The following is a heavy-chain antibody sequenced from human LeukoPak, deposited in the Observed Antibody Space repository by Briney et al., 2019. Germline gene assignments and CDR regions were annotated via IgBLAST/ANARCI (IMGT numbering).Heavy chain of an antibody. CDR2: IIPIFGTA. Sequence: SVKVSCKASGGTFSSYAISWVRPAPGQGLEWMGGIIPIFGTANYAQKFQGRVTITADESTSTAYMELSSLRSEDTAVYYCARPRSLGYYYYYMDVWGKGTTVTVSS. CDR3: ARPRSLGYYYYYMDV. CDR1: GGTFSSYA. D-gene: IGHD7-27*01. V-gene: IGHV1-69*13. J-gene: IGHJ6*03.